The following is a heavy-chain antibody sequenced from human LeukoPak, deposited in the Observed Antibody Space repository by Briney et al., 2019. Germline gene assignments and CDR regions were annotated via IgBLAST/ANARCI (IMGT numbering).Heavy chain of an antibody. CDR2: INEDGSEQ. J-gene: IGHJ4*02. D-gene: IGHD3-10*01. CDR1: GFTFSLYS. Sequence: GGSLRLSCAASGFTFSLYSMTWVRQAAGKGLEWVANINEDGSEQYYVDSVKGRFTISRDNAKNSLYLQMNSLRAEDTAVYYCARDYNYYGSGSYHDYWGQGTLVTVSS. CDR3: ARDYNYYGSGSYHDY. V-gene: IGHV3-7*01.